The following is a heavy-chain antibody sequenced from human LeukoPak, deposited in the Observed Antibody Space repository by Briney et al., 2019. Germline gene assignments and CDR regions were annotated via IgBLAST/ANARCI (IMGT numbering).Heavy chain of an antibody. D-gene: IGHD6-6*01. CDR1: GFTFSSYA. CDR2: ISWNSGSI. J-gene: IGHJ4*02. CDR3: AKGHGAYSSSSGVDY. Sequence: GGSLRLSCAASGFTFSSYAMSWVRQAPGKGLEWVSGISWNSGSIGYADSVKGRFTISRDNAKNSLYLQMNSLRAEDMALYYCAKGHGAYSSSSGVDYWGQGTLVTVSS. V-gene: IGHV3-9*03.